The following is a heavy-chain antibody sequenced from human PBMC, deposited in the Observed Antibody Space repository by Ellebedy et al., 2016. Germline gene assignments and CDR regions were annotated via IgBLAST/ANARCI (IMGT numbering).Heavy chain of an antibody. D-gene: IGHD6-19*01. J-gene: IGHJ3*02. V-gene: IGHV4-59*12. CDR3: ARDERIAVAGPFDI. Sequence: SETLSLXXTVSGGSISSYYWSWIRQPPGKGLEWIGYIYYSGSTNYNPSLKSRVTISVDTSKNQFSLKLSSVTAADTAVYYCARDERIAVAGPFDIWGQGTMVTVSS. CDR1: GGSISSYY. CDR2: IYYSGST.